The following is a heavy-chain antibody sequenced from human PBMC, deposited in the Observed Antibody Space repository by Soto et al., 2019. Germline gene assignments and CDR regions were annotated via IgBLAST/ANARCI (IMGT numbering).Heavy chain of an antibody. CDR3: GGFEALDGMNV. J-gene: IGHJ6*02. CDR2: IYHTGYI. D-gene: IGHD3-10*01. Sequence: QLQLQESGSGLVKPSQTLSLTCTVSGGSISSGGYSWYWIRQPPGKGLEWIGYIYHTGYIFYSPSLKSRVTILVDGSKNQFSLNLTSVTAADTAVYYCGGFEALDGMNVWGQGTTVTVSS. V-gene: IGHV4-30-2*01. CDR1: GGSISSGGYS.